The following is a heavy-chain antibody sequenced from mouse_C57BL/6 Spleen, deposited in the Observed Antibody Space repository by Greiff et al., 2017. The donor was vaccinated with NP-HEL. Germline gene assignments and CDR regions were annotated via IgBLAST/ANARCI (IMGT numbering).Heavy chain of an antibody. V-gene: IGHV1-53*01. CDR1: GYTFTSYW. CDR2: INPSNGGT. J-gene: IGHJ2*01. CDR3: ARSPYYYGTQYYFDY. Sequence: VQLQQPGTELVKPGASVKLSCKASGYTFTSYWMPWVKQRPGQGLEWIGNINPSNGGTNYNEKFKSKATLTVDKSSSTAYMQLSSLTSEDSAVYYCARSPYYYGTQYYFDYWGQGTTLTVSS. D-gene: IGHD1-1*01.